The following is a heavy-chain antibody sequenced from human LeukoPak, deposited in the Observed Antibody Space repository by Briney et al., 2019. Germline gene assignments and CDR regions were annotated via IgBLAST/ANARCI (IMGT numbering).Heavy chain of an antibody. J-gene: IGHJ4*02. CDR2: IRYDGSNK. Sequence: GSLRLSCAASGFTFSSYGMHWVRQAPGKGPEWVAFIRYDGSNKYYADSVKGRFTISRDNSKNTLYLQMNSLRAEDTAVYYCAKDRPVYGDYRANLGYWGQGTLVTVSS. CDR3: AKDRPVYGDYRANLGY. CDR1: GFTFSSYG. V-gene: IGHV3-30*02. D-gene: IGHD4-17*01.